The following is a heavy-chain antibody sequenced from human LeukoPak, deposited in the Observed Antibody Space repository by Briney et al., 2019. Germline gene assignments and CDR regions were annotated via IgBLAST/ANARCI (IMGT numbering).Heavy chain of an antibody. Sequence: ASVKVSCKASGYTFTTYYMHWVRQAPGQGLEWMGIINPSDGSTGYAQKFQGRVTMTRDTSSSTAYLDLSRLRSDDTAVYYCARGDNGSGSYYMRYWGQGTLVTLSS. V-gene: IGHV1-46*01. CDR3: ARGDNGSGSYYMRY. CDR1: GYTFTTYY. D-gene: IGHD3-10*01. CDR2: INPSDGST. J-gene: IGHJ4*02.